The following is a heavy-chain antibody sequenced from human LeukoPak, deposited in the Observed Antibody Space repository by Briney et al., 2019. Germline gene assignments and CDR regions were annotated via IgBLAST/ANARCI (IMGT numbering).Heavy chain of an antibody. D-gene: IGHD3-22*01. CDR1: GFSLSTSGMC. V-gene: IGHV2-70*11. Sequence: SGPTLVNPTQTLTLTCTFSGFSLSTSGMCVSWIRQPPGKALEWLARIDWDDDKYYSTSLKTRLTISKDTSKNQVVLTMTNMDPVDTATYYCARTEHTMIVVEGEAYYYYYMDVWGKGTTVTISS. J-gene: IGHJ6*03. CDR3: ARTEHTMIVVEGEAYYYYYMDV. CDR2: IDWDDDK.